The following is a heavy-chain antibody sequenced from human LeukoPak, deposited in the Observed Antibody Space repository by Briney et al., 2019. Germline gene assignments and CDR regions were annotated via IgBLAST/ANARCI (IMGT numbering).Heavy chain of an antibody. V-gene: IGHV4-4*07. Sequence: PSETLSLTCIVSGGSIDSYYWSWIRQPAGKGLEWIGRIYSSGSTNSNPSLKSRLIMSVDTSKNQISLNLNSVTAADTAVYYCARDSEFYDGSNYTYYFDLWGQGTLVTVSS. J-gene: IGHJ4*02. D-gene: IGHD5-24*01. CDR2: IYSSGST. CDR1: GGSIDSYY. CDR3: ARDSEFYDGSNYTYYFDL.